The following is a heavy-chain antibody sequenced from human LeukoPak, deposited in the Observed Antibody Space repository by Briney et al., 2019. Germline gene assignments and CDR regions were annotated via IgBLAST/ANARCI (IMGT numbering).Heavy chain of an antibody. CDR3: ARQGGAYFDY. CDR1: GFTFSSYS. J-gene: IGHJ4*02. V-gene: IGHV3-21*06. CDR2: ISSSSSYI. Sequence: GGSLRLSCAASGFTFSSYSLIWARQAPGKGLEWVSSISSSSSYIYYADSVKGRFTISRDNAKNSLFLQMNDLRAEDTAVYYCARQGGAYFDYWGQGTLVTVSS.